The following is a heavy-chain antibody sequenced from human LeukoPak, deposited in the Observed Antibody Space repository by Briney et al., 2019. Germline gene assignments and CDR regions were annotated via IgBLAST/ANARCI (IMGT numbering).Heavy chain of an antibody. Sequence: SETLSLTCIVSGGSISSYYWSWIRRPPGKELEWVGYIYYSGSTNYNSSLKSRVTISVDTSKNQFSLNLTSVTAADTAVYYCARGYSSSGGYFDYWGQGAMVTVSS. D-gene: IGHD6-6*01. CDR2: IYYSGST. CDR3: ARGYSSSGGYFDY. CDR1: GGSISSYY. J-gene: IGHJ4*02. V-gene: IGHV4-59*01.